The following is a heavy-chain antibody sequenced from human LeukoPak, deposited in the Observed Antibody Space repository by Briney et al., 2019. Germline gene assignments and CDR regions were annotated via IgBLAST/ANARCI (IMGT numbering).Heavy chain of an antibody. CDR2: IYYSGST. Sequence: SETLSLTCTVSGGSISSYYWSWIRQPPGKGLEWIGYIYYSGSTNYNPSLKSRVTISVDTSKNQFSLKLSSVTAADTAVYYCARGGAKGRPFGVVVPAADSGRYYYYMDVWGKGTTVTVSS. J-gene: IGHJ6*03. D-gene: IGHD2-2*01. CDR1: GGSISSYY. V-gene: IGHV4-59*12. CDR3: ARGGAKGRPFGVVVPAADSGRYYYYMDV.